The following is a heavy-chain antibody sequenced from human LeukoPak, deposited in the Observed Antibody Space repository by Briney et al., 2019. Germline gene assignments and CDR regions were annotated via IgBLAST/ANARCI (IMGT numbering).Heavy chain of an antibody. D-gene: IGHD3-10*01. CDR3: ARVTMDRGADY. CDR1: GFAFSSYE. V-gene: IGHV3-48*03. J-gene: IGHJ4*02. CDR2: ISTSGDTI. Sequence: GGSLRLSCAASGFAFSSYEMNWVRQAPGKGLEWVSYISTSGDTIHYADSVKGRFTISRDNAKNTLYLQMNSLRAEDTAVYYCARVTMDRGADYWGQGTLVTVSS.